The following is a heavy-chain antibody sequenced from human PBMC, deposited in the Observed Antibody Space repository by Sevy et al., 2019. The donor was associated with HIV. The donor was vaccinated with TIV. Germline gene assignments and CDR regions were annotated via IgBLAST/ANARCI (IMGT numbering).Heavy chain of an antibody. CDR3: AREAGSIHYGLLDY. V-gene: IGHV1-2*06. CDR1: GYTFTDNY. J-gene: IGHJ4*02. Sequence: ASVKVSCKASGYTFTDNYLHWVRQAPGQGLEWMGRLNPLSGGTKYAQKFQGRVSMTRDTSITTAYMEVSRLGFDDTAVYWCAREAGSIHYGLLDYWGQGSLVTVSS. D-gene: IGHD4-17*01. CDR2: LNPLSGGT.